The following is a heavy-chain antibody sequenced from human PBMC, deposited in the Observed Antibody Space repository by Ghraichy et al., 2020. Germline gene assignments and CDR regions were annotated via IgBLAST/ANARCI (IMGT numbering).Heavy chain of an antibody. Sequence: SETLSLTCTVSGGSISSYYWSWIRQPPGKGLEWIGYIYYSGSTNYNPSLKSRVTISVDTSKNQFSLKLSSVTAADTAVYYCARGEAFYGSGLNWYFDLWGRGTLVTVSS. CDR1: GGSISSYY. CDR3: ARGEAFYGSGLNWYFDL. CDR2: IYYSGST. J-gene: IGHJ2*01. V-gene: IGHV4-59*01. D-gene: IGHD3-10*01.